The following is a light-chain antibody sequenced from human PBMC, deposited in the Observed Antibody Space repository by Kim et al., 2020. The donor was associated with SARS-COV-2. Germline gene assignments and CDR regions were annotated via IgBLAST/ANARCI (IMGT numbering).Light chain of an antibody. CDR2: GAS. V-gene: IGKV3-20*01. CDR1: QSVSSSY. Sequence: EIVLTQSPGTLSLSPGERATLSCRASQSVSSSYLAWYQQKPGQAPRLLIYGASSRATGIPDRFSGSGSGTDFTLTISRLEPEDFAVYYWQHYGSSRTFGQGTKVDIK. J-gene: IGKJ1*01. CDR3: QHYGSSRT.